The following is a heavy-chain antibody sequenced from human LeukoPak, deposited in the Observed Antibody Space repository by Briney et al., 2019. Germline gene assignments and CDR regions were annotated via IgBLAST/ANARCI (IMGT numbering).Heavy chain of an antibody. Sequence: GGSLRPSCATSGFTFSSYWMSWVRQAPGKGLEWVANIKQDGSEKYYVDSVKGRFTISRDNAKNSLYLQMNSLRAEDTAVYYCARDPTGGVYYYYMDVWGKGTTVTVSS. V-gene: IGHV3-7*01. J-gene: IGHJ6*03. CDR2: IKQDGSEK. CDR3: ARDPTGGVYYYYMDV. D-gene: IGHD1-14*01. CDR1: GFTFSSYW.